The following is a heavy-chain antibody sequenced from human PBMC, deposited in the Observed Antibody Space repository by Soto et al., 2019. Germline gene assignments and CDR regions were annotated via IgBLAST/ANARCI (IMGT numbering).Heavy chain of an antibody. V-gene: IGHV3-48*02. Sequence: PGGSLRLSCAASGFTFSPYSMTWVRQAPGRGLEWISYISSGSSTLYYADSVKGRFTVSRDNAKNSLXXXXXXXXDEDTAVYYCAXGXDYDSSNYYPXXWGQGTXXTXSX. J-gene: IGHJ4*02. CDR3: AXGXDYDSSNYYPXX. D-gene: IGHD3-22*01. CDR1: GFTFSPYS. CDR2: ISSGSSTL.